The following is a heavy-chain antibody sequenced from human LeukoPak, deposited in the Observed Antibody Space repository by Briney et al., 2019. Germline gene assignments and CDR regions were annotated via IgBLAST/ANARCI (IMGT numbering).Heavy chain of an antibody. CDR2: ISAYNGNT. CDR3: ARDRGIAVAGDFDY. Sequence: ASVKVSCKASGYTFTSYGISWVRQAPGQGLEWMGWISAYNGNTNYAQKLQGRVTMTTDTSTSTAYMELRSLRSDDTAVYYCARDRGIAVAGDFDYWGQGTLVTVSS. D-gene: IGHD6-19*01. CDR1: GYTFTSYG. J-gene: IGHJ4*02. V-gene: IGHV1-18*01.